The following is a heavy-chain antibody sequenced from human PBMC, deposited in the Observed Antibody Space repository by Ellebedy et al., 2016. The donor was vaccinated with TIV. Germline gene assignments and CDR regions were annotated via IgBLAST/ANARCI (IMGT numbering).Heavy chain of an antibody. Sequence: AASVKVSCKASGHTFTSDGFGWVRQAPGQGLEWMGWINTYNGNTNYAKSFQGRVTMTTDTSTNTAYLDLRSLRPDYTAVYYCARGITGPVDLGYWGQGTLVTVSS. V-gene: IGHV1-18*04. J-gene: IGHJ4*02. D-gene: IGHD1-1*01. CDR1: GHTFTSDG. CDR2: INTYNGNT. CDR3: ARGITGPVDLGY.